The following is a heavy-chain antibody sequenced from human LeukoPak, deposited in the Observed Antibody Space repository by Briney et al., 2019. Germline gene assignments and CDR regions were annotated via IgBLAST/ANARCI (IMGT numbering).Heavy chain of an antibody. CDR1: GFTFTGYY. V-gene: IGHV1-2*02. CDR3: ARVRWLANDAFDI. Sequence: APVKVSCKASGFTFTGYYMHWVRQAPGQGLEWMGRINPNSGGTNYAQKFQGRVTMTRDTSISTAYMDLSRLRSDDTAVYYCARVRWLANDAFDIWGQGTMVTVSS. J-gene: IGHJ3*02. D-gene: IGHD4-23*01. CDR2: INPNSGGT.